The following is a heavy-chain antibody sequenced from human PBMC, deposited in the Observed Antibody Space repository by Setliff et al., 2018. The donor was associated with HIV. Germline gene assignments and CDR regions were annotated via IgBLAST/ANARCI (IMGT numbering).Heavy chain of an antibody. V-gene: IGHV1-3*01. CDR2: INAGNGNT. Sequence: GASVKVSCKASGYTFTSYAMHWVRQAPGQRLEWMGWINAGNGNTKYSQKFQGRVTITRDTSASTAYMELSSLRSEDTAMYYCARDMTTVTTEGWRDGWFDPWGQGTLVTVSS. CDR3: ARDMTTVTTEGWRDGWFDP. CDR1: GYTFTSYA. D-gene: IGHD4-17*01. J-gene: IGHJ5*02.